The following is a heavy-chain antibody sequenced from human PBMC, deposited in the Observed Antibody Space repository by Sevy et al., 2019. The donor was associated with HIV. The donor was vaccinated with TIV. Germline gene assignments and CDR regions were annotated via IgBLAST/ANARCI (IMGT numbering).Heavy chain of an antibody. V-gene: IGHV3-21*01. CDR3: ARGYTPQDILGWSQGYYFDY. J-gene: IGHJ4*02. CDR2: ISSSSSYI. Sequence: GGSLRLSCAASGFTFSSYSMNWVRQAPGKGLEWVSSISSSSSYIYYADSVKGRFTISRDNAKNSLYLQMNSLRAEDTAVYYCARGYTPQDILGWSQGYYFDYWGQGTLVTVSS. D-gene: IGHD2-21*01. CDR1: GFTFSSYS.